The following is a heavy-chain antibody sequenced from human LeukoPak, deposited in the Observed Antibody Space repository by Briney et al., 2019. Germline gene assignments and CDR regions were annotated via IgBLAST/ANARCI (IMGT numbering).Heavy chain of an antibody. D-gene: IGHD6-19*01. CDR3: ARMYTSGWYFDY. J-gene: IGHJ4*02. CDR2: IDWDDDK. CDR1: GFSLSTTGMR. V-gene: IGHV2-70*04. Sequence: SGPALVKPTQTLILTCTFSGFSLSTTGMRVSWIRQPPGKALEWLGRIDWDDDKFYITSLKTRLTISKDTSKNQVVLTMTNMDPVDTATYYCARMYTSGWYFDYWGQGTLVTVSS.